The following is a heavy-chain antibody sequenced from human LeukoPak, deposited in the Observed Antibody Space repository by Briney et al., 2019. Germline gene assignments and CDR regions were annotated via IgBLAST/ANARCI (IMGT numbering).Heavy chain of an antibody. D-gene: IGHD4-17*01. Sequence: GGSLRLSCAASGFTFDDYGMSWVRQAPGKGLQWVSSISSSSYISYADSVKGRFTISRDNAKNSLYLQMNSLRAEDTAVYYCARRRTTVTTSLDYWGQGTLVTVSS. CDR2: ISSSSYI. CDR3: ARRRTTVTTSLDY. J-gene: IGHJ4*02. CDR1: GFTFDDYG. V-gene: IGHV3-69-1*01.